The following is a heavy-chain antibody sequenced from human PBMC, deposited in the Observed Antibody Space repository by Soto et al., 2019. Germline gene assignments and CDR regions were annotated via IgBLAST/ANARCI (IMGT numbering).Heavy chain of an antibody. CDR1: GESISRYC. J-gene: IGHJ4*02. D-gene: IGHD6-13*01. CDR2: IYYTGST. CDR3: ARGSTGYSSSWYRY. V-gene: IGHV4-59*08. Sequence: PSDTLSLTCTVGGESISRYCWNWIRQPPGKGLEWIGYIYYTGSTNYNPSLKSRVTISVDTSKNQFSLKLSSVSAADTAVYYCARGSTGYSSSWYRYWGQGTLVNVSS.